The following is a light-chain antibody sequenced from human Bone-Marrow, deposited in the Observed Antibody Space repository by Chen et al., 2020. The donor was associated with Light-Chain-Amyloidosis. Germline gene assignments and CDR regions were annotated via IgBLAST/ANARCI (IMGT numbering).Light chain of an antibody. CDR2: DNN. V-gene: IGLV1-51*01. CDR1: SSNIGNNY. CDR3: GTWDSSLSAWV. J-gene: IGLJ3*02. Sequence: QSVLPQPPPVSAAPGQKVTISCSGSSSNIGNNYVSWYQQLPGTAPKLLIYDNNKRPSGIPDRFSGSKSGTSATLGITGLQTGDEADYYCGTWDSSLSAWVFGGGTKLTVL.